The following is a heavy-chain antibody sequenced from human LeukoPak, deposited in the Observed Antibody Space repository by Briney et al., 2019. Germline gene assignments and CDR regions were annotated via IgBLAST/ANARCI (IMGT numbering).Heavy chain of an antibody. D-gene: IGHD3-10*01. CDR1: GGSISSGGYY. V-gene: IGHV4-30-2*01. Sequence: SETLSLTCAVSGGSISSGGYYWSWIRQPPGKGLEWIGYIYHSGSTYYNPSLKSRVTISVDTSKNQFSLKLSSVTAADTAVYYCARRGAYYGSGSYYPFDCWGQGTLVTVSS. J-gene: IGHJ4*02. CDR2: IYHSGST. CDR3: ARRGAYYGSGSYYPFDC.